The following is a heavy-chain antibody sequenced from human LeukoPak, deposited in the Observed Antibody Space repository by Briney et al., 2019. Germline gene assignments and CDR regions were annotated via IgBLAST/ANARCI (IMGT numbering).Heavy chain of an antibody. CDR2: IYASGST. CDR1: GGSISPYY. J-gene: IGHJ6*04. V-gene: IGHV4-4*07. D-gene: IGHD2-2*01. Sequence: SEILSLTCTVSGGSISPYYWSWIRQPAGKGLEWIGRIYASGSTNYNPSLKSRVTLSVDKSKNQLSLNLSSVTAADTAVYYCAREVPAAITVVDVWGEGATVTVSP. CDR3: AREVPAAITVVDV.